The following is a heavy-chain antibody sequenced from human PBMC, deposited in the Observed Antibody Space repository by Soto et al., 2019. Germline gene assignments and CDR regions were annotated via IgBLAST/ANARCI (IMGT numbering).Heavy chain of an antibody. J-gene: IGHJ4*02. CDR2: IIPMFAAT. CDR1: GGSFSDFA. V-gene: IGHV1-69*01. Sequence: QVQLAQSGAEVRKPGSSVKVSCRASGGSFSDFAFSWVRQAPGHGLEWMGGIIPMFAATKYAQRFKDRVTITADASTKTVYLALSSLTSDDSAVYYCARGGIVAVPAALSSDDDSTNYRFDSWGQGTLVSVSS. CDR3: ARGGIVAVPAALSSDDDSTNYRFDS. D-gene: IGHD2-15*01.